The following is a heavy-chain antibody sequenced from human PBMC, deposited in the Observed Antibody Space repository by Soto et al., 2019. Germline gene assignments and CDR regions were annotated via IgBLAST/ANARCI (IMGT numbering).Heavy chain of an antibody. CDR2: ISGSGGSA. V-gene: IGHV3-23*01. J-gene: IGHJ6*02. CDR3: AKEAFPRGSGYYGMDL. CDR1: GFTFSSYA. D-gene: IGHD3-10*01. Sequence: LRLSCAAAGFTFSSYAMSWVRQAPGKGLEWVSAISGSGGSAYYADSVKGRFTISRDNSKNTLYLQMNSLRAEDTAVYYCAKEAFPRGSGYYGMDLWGQGTTVTVSS.